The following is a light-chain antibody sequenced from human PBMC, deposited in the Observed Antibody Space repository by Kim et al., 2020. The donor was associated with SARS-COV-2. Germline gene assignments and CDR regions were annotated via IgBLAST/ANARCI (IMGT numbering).Light chain of an antibody. CDR3: NSRDRSGNHVGV. CDR1: SFRTYY. J-gene: IGLJ3*02. V-gene: IGLV3-19*01. Sequence: SSELTQDPAVSVALGQTVRITCQGDSFRTYYVSWYQQKPGQAPVLVIYGENRRPSGIPDRFSGSSSGNTASLTITGTQAEDEADYYCNSRDRSGNHVGVFGGGTKVTVL. CDR2: GEN.